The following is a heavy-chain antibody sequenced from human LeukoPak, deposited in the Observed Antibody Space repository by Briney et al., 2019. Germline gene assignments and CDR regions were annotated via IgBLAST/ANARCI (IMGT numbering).Heavy chain of an antibody. CDR3: AKDDGISMVRGVISSDY. J-gene: IGHJ4*02. CDR2: ISGSGGRT. CDR1: GFTFSSYG. Sequence: GGSLRLSCAASGFTFSSYGMGWVRQAPGKGLEWVSAISGSGGRTYYADSVKGRFTISRDNSKNTLYLQMNSLRAEDTAVYYCAKDDGISMVRGVISSDYWGQGTLVTVSS. D-gene: IGHD3-10*01. V-gene: IGHV3-23*01.